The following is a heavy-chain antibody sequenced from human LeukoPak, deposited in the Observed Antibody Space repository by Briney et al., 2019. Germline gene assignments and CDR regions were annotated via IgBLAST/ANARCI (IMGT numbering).Heavy chain of an antibody. D-gene: IGHD5-12*01. CDR1: GFTFSDYW. Sequence: PGGSLRLSCTGSGFTFSDYWMTWARQAPGKGLEWVANLRPDGSDKYYVDSVKGRFTISRDNAKKLVYLQMNSLRAEDTAVYYCAKEQVATIFDYWGQGTLVTVSS. CDR2: LRPDGSDK. CDR3: AKEQVATIFDY. V-gene: IGHV3-7*01. J-gene: IGHJ4*02.